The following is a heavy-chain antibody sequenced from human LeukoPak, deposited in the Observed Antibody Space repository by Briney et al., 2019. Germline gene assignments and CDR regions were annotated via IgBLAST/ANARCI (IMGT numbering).Heavy chain of an antibody. J-gene: IGHJ3*02. V-gene: IGHV3-43*02. D-gene: IGHD2-15*01. CDR2: ISGDGGST. CDR1: GFTFDDYA. CDR3: AKEIDTLGTNAFDI. Sequence: PGRSLRLSCAASGFTFDDYAMHWVRQAPGKGLEWVSLISGDGGSTYYADSVRGRFTIPRDNSKNSLYLQMDSLRTEDTAFYYCAKEIDTLGTNAFDIWGQGTMVTVSS.